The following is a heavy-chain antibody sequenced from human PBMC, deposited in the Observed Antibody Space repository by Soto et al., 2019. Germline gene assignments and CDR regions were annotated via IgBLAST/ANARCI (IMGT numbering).Heavy chain of an antibody. CDR3: ASRITMVRGVIIAQNYYYYGMDV. CDR2: ITPIFGTA. Sequence: SVKVSCKASGGTFSSYAISWVRQAPGQGLEWMGGITPIFGTANYAQKFQGRVTITADESTSTAYMELSSLRSEDTAVYYCASRITMVRGVIIAQNYYYYGMDVWGQGTTVTVSS. D-gene: IGHD3-10*01. V-gene: IGHV1-69*13. CDR1: GGTFSSYA. J-gene: IGHJ6*02.